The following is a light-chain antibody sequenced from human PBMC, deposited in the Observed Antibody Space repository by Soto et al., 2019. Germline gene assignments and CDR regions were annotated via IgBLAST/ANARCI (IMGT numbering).Light chain of an antibody. Sequence: EIVLTQSPGTLSLSLGERGTLSCRASQSVDSTYLTWYQQKPGQAPRLLIYGASGRATGIPDRFSGSGSGTDFTLTISRLEPEDFSVYYCQQRYNWPITFGQGTRLEIK. CDR3: QQRYNWPIT. CDR1: QSVDSTY. J-gene: IGKJ5*01. CDR2: GAS. V-gene: IGKV3D-20*02.